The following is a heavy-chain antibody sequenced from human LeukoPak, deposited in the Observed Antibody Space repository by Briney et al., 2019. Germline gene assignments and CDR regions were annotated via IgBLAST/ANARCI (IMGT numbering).Heavy chain of an antibody. Sequence: SETLSLTCTVSGGSISSYYWSWIRQPPGKGLEWIGYIYCSGSTNYNPSLKSRVTISVDTSKNQFSLKLSSVTAADTAVYYCARVGSGWYWFDPWGQGTLVTVSS. CDR2: IYCSGST. V-gene: IGHV4-59*01. D-gene: IGHD6-19*01. CDR1: GGSISSYY. CDR3: ARVGSGWYWFDP. J-gene: IGHJ5*02.